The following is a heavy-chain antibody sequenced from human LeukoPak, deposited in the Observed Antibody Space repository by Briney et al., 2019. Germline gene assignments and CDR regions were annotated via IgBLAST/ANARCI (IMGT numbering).Heavy chain of an antibody. CDR1: GGTFSSYA. Sequence: ASVKVSCKASGGTFSSYAISWVRQAPGQGLEWMGRIIPILGIANYAQKFQGRVTITADKSTSTAYMELSSLRSEDTAVYYCARSYCSGGSCFPWVHGYYYYYYGMDVWGQGTTVTVSS. V-gene: IGHV1-69*04. D-gene: IGHD2-15*01. CDR3: ARSYCSGGSCFPWVHGYYYYYYGMDV. J-gene: IGHJ6*02. CDR2: IIPILGIA.